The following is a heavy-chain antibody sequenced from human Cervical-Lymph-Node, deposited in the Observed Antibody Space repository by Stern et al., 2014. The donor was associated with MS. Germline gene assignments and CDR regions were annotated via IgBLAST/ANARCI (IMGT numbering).Heavy chain of an antibody. V-gene: IGHV5-51*01. CDR3: ARQTTAWASDV. Sequence: EMQLVESGAELIRPGESLKISCKGSGFKFSIYWIAWVRQMPGKGLEWMGIIYPGDSETRYSRSFQGQVTMSADKSTSTAYLQWSSLNASDTAMYFCARQTTAWASDVWGQGTLVTVSS. CDR1: GFKFSIYW. J-gene: IGHJ4*02. D-gene: IGHD1-14*01. CDR2: IYPGDSET.